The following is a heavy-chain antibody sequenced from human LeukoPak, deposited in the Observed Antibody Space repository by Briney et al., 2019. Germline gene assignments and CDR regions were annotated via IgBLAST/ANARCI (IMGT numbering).Heavy chain of an antibody. Sequence: PGGSLRLSCAASGFTFSSYGMHWVRQAPGKGLEWVAFIRYDGSNKYYADSVKGRFTISRDNSKNTLYLQMNSLRAEDTAVYYCAKGPRGYCSSTSCYAPSQGWYFDLWGRGTLVTVSS. CDR1: GFTFSSYG. J-gene: IGHJ2*01. D-gene: IGHD2-2*01. CDR2: IRYDGSNK. CDR3: AKGPRGYCSSTSCYAPSQGWYFDL. V-gene: IGHV3-30*02.